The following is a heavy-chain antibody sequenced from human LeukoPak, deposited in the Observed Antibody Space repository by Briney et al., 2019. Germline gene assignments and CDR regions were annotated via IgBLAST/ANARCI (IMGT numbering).Heavy chain of an antibody. Sequence: GASVKISCKASVYTFTGYYMHWVRQPPGQGLEWMGWSNPNSGGRNYAQKFQGRVTMTRDTSISTAYMELSGLRSDDTAVYYCARDTTRDNWFDPWGQGTLVTVSS. V-gene: IGHV1-2*02. CDR1: VYTFTGYY. D-gene: IGHD1-26*01. J-gene: IGHJ5*02. CDR3: ARDTTRDNWFDP. CDR2: SNPNSGGR.